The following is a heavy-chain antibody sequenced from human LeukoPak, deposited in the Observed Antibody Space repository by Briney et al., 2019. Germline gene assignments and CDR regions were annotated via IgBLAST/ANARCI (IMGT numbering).Heavy chain of an antibody. J-gene: IGHJ4*02. CDR2: INPNSGGT. Sequence: GASVKVSCKASGYTFTGYYMHWVRQAPGQGLEWMGWINPNSGGTNYAQKFQGRVTMTRDTSISTAYMELSRLRSDDTAGYYCARDWGVYCSSTSCRAEDYWGQGTLVTVSS. V-gene: IGHV1-2*02. CDR1: GYTFTGYY. D-gene: IGHD2-2*01. CDR3: ARDWGVYCSSTSCRAEDY.